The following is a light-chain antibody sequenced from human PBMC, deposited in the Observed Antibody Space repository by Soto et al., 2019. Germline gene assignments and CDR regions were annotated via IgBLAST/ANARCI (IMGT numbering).Light chain of an antibody. CDR1: SSDVGSYSL. Sequence: QSALTQPASVSGSPGQSITISCTGTSSDVGSYSLVSWYQQHPGKAPKLIIFEDSKRFSGVSNRFSGSKSGNTASLTVSGLEAEDDAYYCCSSYGNRNLVFGGGTKLTVL. CDR3: SSYGNRNLV. CDR2: EDS. V-gene: IGLV2-23*01. J-gene: IGLJ2*01.